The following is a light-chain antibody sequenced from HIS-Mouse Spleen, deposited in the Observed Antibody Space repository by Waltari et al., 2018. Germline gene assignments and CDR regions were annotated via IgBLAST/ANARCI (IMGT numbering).Light chain of an antibody. CDR3: QQYGSSRT. CDR1: QIVSSSY. CDR2: GAS. V-gene: IGKV3-20*01. Sequence: EIVLTQSPGTMSLSSGERATISCRASQIVSSSYLAWYQQKPGQAPMLLISGASSRATGLPDSFSGSESATNFTLTISILEPEYFALYYCQQYGSSRTFGQGTKVEIK. J-gene: IGKJ1*01.